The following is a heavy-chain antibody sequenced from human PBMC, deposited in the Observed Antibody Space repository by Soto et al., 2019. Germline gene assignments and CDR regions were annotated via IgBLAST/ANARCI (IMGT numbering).Heavy chain of an antibody. Sequence: PSETLSLTCAVSGGSISSSNWWSWVRQPPGKGLEWIGEIYHSGSTNYNPSLKSRVTISVDKSKNQFSLKLSSVTAADTAVYYCARDYYYGSGSYPWFDPWGQGTLVTV. CDR2: IYHSGST. CDR3: ARDYYYGSGSYPWFDP. V-gene: IGHV4-4*02. CDR1: GGSISSSNW. D-gene: IGHD3-10*01. J-gene: IGHJ5*02.